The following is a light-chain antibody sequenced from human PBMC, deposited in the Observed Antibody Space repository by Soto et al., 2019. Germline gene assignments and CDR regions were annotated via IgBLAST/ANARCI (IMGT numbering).Light chain of an antibody. Sequence: QSALTQPRSVSGSPGQSITISCTGTSSDVGGYNYVSWYRQHPGKAPKLMIYDVSKRPSGVPDRFSGSKSGNTASLTISGLQDEDEADYYSCSYAGSYTHYVFGTGTKLTVL. V-gene: IGLV2-11*01. CDR1: SSDVGGYNY. J-gene: IGLJ1*01. CDR3: CSYAGSYTHYV. CDR2: DVS.